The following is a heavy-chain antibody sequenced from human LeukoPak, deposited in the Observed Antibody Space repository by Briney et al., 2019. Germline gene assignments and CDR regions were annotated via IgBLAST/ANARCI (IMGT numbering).Heavy chain of an antibody. CDR1: GGSISSYY. J-gene: IGHJ6*02. D-gene: IGHD1-1*01. CDR3: ARGKRRRGYYGMDV. CDR2: IYYSGST. V-gene: IGHV4-59*01. Sequence: SETLSLTCAVSGGSISSYYWSWIRQPPGKGLEWSGYIYYSGSTNYNPSLKSRVTISVDTSKNQFSLKLSSVTAADTAVYYCARGKRRRGYYGMDVWGQGTTVTVSS.